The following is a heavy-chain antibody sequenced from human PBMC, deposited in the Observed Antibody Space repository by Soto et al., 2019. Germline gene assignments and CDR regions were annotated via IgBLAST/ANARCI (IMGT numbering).Heavy chain of an antibody. CDR2: IYHSGST. Sequence: SETLSLTCTVSGGSINSRYWWSWVRQSPGKGLEWIGEIYHSGSTNYNPSLKSRVTISVDKSKNQFSLNLSSVTAADTAVYYCARDQNGSGNYYTRYFDYWGQGTLVTVSS. J-gene: IGHJ4*02. CDR3: ARDQNGSGNYYTRYFDY. CDR1: GGSINSRYW. V-gene: IGHV4-4*02. D-gene: IGHD3-10*01.